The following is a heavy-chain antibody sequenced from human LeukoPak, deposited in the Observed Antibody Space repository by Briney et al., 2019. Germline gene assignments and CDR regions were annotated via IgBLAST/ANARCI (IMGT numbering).Heavy chain of an antibody. CDR1: GDSIRSSDYY. D-gene: IGHD4-11*01. CDR3: AGRSLRLHQNCFDY. J-gene: IGHJ4*02. CDR2: IFSSGNT. V-gene: IGHV4-39*01. Sequence: SETLSLTCTVSGDSIRSSDYYWGWIRQPPGKGLEWIGSIFSSGNTYYNPSLKSRLTISIDTSRNQFSLQLRSVAAAETAVYYCAGRSLRLHQNCFDYWGQGTLVTVSS.